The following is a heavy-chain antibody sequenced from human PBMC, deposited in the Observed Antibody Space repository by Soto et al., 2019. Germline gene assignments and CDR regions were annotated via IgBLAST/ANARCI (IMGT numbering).Heavy chain of an antibody. CDR2: VYYTGST. J-gene: IGHJ4*02. Sequence: SETLPLTCSLSVGSISVSYWSWIRQSPGKGLEWLGYVYYTGSTNYSPSLRSRVSISVDTSKNEFSLRLSSVTAADTAVYLCARSVAVPGAHIDYWGQGTKVTVSS. D-gene: IGHD6-19*01. CDR3: ARSVAVPGAHIDY. CDR1: VGSISVSY. V-gene: IGHV4-59*01.